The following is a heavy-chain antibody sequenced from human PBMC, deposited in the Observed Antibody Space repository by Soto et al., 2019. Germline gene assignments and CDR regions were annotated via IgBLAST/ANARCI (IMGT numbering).Heavy chain of an antibody. Sequence: GESLKISCKGSGNTFSNYWIGWVRQMPGKGLEWMGIIYPGDSETRYSPSFQGQVTISADKSITTTYLQWSSLKASDTAIYYCAASILYYGMDVWGQGTTVTVSS. J-gene: IGHJ6*02. CDR2: IYPGDSET. CDR3: AASILYYGMDV. V-gene: IGHV5-51*01. CDR1: GNTFSNYW.